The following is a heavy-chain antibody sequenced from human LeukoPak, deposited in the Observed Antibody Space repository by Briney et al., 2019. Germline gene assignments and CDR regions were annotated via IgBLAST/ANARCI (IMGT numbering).Heavy chain of an antibody. D-gene: IGHD5-12*01. V-gene: IGHV3-23*01. CDR1: GFPFSSFA. CDR3: AKDAEVGGYSGYNWFDP. Sequence: GGSLRLSCPASGFPFSSFAMSGVRRVPGKGLEWVPAISGGSTYYADSVKGRFTISRDNSKNTLYLQMNSLRAEDTAVYYCAKDAEVGGYSGYNWFDPWGQGTLVTVSS. CDR2: ISGGST. J-gene: IGHJ5*02.